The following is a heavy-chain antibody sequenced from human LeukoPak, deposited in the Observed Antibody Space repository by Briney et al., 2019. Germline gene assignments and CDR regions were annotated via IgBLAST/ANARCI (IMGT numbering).Heavy chain of an antibody. V-gene: IGHV3-30-3*01. CDR3: ARDEEYCSGGSCSTLDY. CDR1: GFIFSSYA. J-gene: IGHJ4*02. CDR2: ISYDGSNK. D-gene: IGHD2-15*01. Sequence: GGSLRLSCAASGFIFSSYAMHWVRQAPGKGLEWVAVISYDGSNKYYADSVKGRFTISRDNSKNTLYLQMNSLRAEDTAVYYCARDEEYCSGGSCSTLDYWGQGTLVTVSS.